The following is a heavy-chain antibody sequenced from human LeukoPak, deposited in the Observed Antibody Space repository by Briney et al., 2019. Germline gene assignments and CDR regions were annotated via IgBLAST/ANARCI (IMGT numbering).Heavy chain of an antibody. CDR2: IFPSGGEI. CDR3: ATYRQVLLPFES. V-gene: IGHV3-23*01. D-gene: IGHD2-8*02. CDR1: GFTFSTFA. J-gene: IGHJ4*02. Sequence: GGSLRLSCAASGFTFSTFAMSWVRQPPGKGLEWVSSIFPSGGEIHYADSVRGRFTISRDNSKSTLSLQMNRLRAEDTAIYYCATYRQVLLPFESWGQGTLDTVSS.